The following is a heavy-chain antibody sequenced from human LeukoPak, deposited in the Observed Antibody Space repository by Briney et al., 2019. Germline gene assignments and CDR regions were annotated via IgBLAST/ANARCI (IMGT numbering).Heavy chain of an antibody. Sequence: GGSLRLSCAASGFTFSSYAMSWVRQAPGKGLEWVSAISGSGVSTYYADSVKGRFTVSRDNSKNTLYLQMNSLRAENTAVYYCASSGGDYLLFDDWGQGTLVTVSS. CDR1: GFTFSSYA. J-gene: IGHJ4*02. CDR2: ISGSGVST. CDR3: ASSGGDYLLFDD. D-gene: IGHD2-21*02. V-gene: IGHV3-23*01.